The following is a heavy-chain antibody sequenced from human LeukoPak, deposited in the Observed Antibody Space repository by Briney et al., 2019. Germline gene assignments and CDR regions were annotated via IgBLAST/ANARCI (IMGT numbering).Heavy chain of an antibody. CDR1: GAPIRTYY. Sequence: SETLSLPCTVSGAPIRTYYWDWIRQAPGKGLEWIGCISDSGTTYYNPSLKSRVTISLDTSKNHFSLKLTSVTAADTAVYFCTKGYYEPFDYWGQGMMVTVSS. V-gene: IGHV4-59*01. CDR2: ISDSGTT. J-gene: IGHJ4*02. CDR3: TKGYYEPFDY. D-gene: IGHD3-22*01.